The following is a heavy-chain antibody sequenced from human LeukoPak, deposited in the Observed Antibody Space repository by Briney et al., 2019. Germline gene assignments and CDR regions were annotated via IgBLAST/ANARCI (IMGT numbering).Heavy chain of an antibody. CDR1: GGSISSYY. CDR2: ISGSGGST. D-gene: IGHD1-1*01. CDR3: ANPATGTDYY. Sequence: ETLSLTCTVSGGSISSYYWSWIRQPPGKGLEWVSAISGSGGSTYYADSVKGRFTISRDNSKNTLYLQMNSLRAEDTAVYYCANPATGTDYYWGQGTLVTVSS. V-gene: IGHV3-23*01. J-gene: IGHJ4*02.